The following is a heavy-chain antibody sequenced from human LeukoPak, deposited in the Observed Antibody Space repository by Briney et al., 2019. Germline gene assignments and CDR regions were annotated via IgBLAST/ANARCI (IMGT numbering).Heavy chain of an antibody. J-gene: IGHJ4*02. CDR2: IIPILGIA. Sequence: SVKVSCKASGGTFSSYTISWVRQAPGQGLEWMGRIIPILGIANYAQKFQGRVTITADKSTGTAYMELSSLRSEDTAVYYCARDARGGDSVYWGQGTLVTVSS. D-gene: IGHD2-21*01. CDR3: ARDARGGDSVY. CDR1: GGTFSSYT. V-gene: IGHV1-69*04.